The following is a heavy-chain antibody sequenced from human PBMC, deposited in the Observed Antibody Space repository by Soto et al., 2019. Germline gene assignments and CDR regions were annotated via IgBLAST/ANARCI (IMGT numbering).Heavy chain of an antibody. CDR3: ARASSTQDYYYYYMDV. J-gene: IGHJ6*03. CDR1: GFTFRSHS. Sequence: PGGSLRLSCAASGFTFRSHSMNWVRQAPGKGLEWVSSISRSNSYIYYADSVKGRFTISRDNAKNSLYLQMNSLSAEDTAVYYCARASSTQDYYYYYMDVWGKGTTVTV. CDR2: ISRSNSYI. D-gene: IGHD2-2*01. V-gene: IGHV3-21*01.